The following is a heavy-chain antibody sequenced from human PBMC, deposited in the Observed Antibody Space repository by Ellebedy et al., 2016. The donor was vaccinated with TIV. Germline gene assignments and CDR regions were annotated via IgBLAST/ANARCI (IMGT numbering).Heavy chain of an antibody. CDR2: ISGSGGST. D-gene: IGHD2-2*01. CDR3: AKDLGGRVVVPAARGIDV. V-gene: IGHV3-23*01. J-gene: IGHJ6*04. Sequence: GESLKISXAASAFTFSSNAMNWVRQAPGKGLEWVSAISGSGGSTYYADSVKGRFTISRDNSKNTLYLQMNSLRAEDTAVYYCAKDLGGRVVVPAARGIDVWGKGTTVTVSS. CDR1: AFTFSSNA.